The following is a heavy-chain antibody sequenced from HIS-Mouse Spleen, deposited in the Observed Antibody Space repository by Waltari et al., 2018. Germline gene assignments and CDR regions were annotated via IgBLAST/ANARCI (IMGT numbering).Heavy chain of an antibody. Sequence: QLQLQESGPGLVKPSETLSLTCTVPGGSIRSSSYYWGWIRQPPGKGLEWIGSISYSGSTYYNPSLKSRVTISVDTSKNQFSLKLSSVTAADTAVYYCAREIPYSSSWYDWYFDLWGRGTLVTVSS. D-gene: IGHD6-13*01. CDR2: ISYSGST. CDR3: AREIPYSSSWYDWYFDL. V-gene: IGHV4-39*07. CDR1: GGSIRSSSYY. J-gene: IGHJ2*01.